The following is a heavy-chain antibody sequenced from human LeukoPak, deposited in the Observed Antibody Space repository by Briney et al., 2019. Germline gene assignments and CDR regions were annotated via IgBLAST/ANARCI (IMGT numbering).Heavy chain of an antibody. CDR2: IGPAGDT. D-gene: IGHD2-15*01. CDR3: VRDICNAGRCYLELDY. Sequence: GGSLRLSCAASGLTFSTYDFHWVRQATGKGLEWVSGIGPAGDTYYSGSVRGRFTISRDNAQNSLYLQMNSLRAGDTAVYYCVRDICNAGRCYLELDYWGQGTLVTVSS. V-gene: IGHV3-13*01. J-gene: IGHJ4*02. CDR1: GLTFSTYD.